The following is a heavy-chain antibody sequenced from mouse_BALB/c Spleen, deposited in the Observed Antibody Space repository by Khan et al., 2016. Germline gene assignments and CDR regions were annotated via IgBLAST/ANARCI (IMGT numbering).Heavy chain of an antibody. V-gene: IGHV14-3*02. CDR1: GFNIKDTY. CDR3: ARSSWEWFAY. J-gene: IGHJ3*01. Sequence: VQLQQSGAELVKPGASVKLSCTASGFNIKDTYMHWVKQRPEQGLEWIGRIDPANGNTKYDPQFQGKATITADTSSNTAYLQISSLTSEDTTFDYCARSSWEWFAYWGQGTLITVSA. CDR2: IDPANGNT. D-gene: IGHD4-1*01.